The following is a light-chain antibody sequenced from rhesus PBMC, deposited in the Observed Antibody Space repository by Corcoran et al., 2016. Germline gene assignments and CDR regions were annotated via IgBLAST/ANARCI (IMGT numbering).Light chain of an antibody. Sequence: DIVMTQTPLSLPITPGEPASISCRSSQSLLHSNGNTYLHWYLQQPGQAPQLLIYGGSTSASGVPDRFSGSGSGTYFKLKICKVEAGDVGVYYCVQAIAFPLTFGGGTKVEIK. J-gene: IGKJ4*01. CDR2: GGS. CDR3: VQAIAFPLT. CDR1: QSLLHSNGNTY. V-gene: IGKV2-72*01.